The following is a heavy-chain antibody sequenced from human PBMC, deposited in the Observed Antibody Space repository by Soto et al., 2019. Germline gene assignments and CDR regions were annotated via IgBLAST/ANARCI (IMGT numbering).Heavy chain of an antibody. CDR1: GGSISSYY. CDR2: IYYSGST. Sequence: PSETLSLTCTVSGGSISSYYWSWIRQPPGKGLEWIGYIYYSGSTNYNPSLKSRVTISVDTSKNHFSLKLSSVTAADTAVYYCARAVVGAWSWFDPWGQGTLVTVSS. CDR3: ARAVVGAWSWFDP. V-gene: IGHV4-59*01. J-gene: IGHJ5*02. D-gene: IGHD1-26*01.